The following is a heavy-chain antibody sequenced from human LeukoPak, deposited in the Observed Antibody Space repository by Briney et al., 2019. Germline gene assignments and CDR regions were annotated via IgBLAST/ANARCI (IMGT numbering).Heavy chain of an antibody. CDR3: ARQGDGGHFHY. CDR2: IYYSGST. D-gene: IGHD4-23*01. Sequence: PSETLSLTCTVSGGSISSYYWSWIRQPPGRGLEWIGYIYYSGSTNYNPSLKSRVTISVDTSKNQFSLKLSSVTAADTAVYYCARQGDGGHFHYWGQGTLVTASS. J-gene: IGHJ4*02. CDR1: GGSISSYY. V-gene: IGHV4-59*08.